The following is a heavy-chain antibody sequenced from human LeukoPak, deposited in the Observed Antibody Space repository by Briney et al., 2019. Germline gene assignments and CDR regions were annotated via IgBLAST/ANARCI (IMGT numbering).Heavy chain of an antibody. D-gene: IGHD5-12*01. CDR1: VYTFIGYY. CDR2: INPNSAGT. Sequence: ASVKVSCKASVYTFIGYYMHWVRLAPGQGLEWVGWINPNSAGTNYAQRFQGRVTMTSDTSISTGYMELSGLRSDDTAVYYCARDVGWPTTGWGQGTLVTVSS. CDR3: ARDVGWPTTG. J-gene: IGHJ4*02. V-gene: IGHV1-2*02.